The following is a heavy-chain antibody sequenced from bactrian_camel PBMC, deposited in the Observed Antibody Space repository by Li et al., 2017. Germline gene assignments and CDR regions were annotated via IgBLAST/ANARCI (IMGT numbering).Heavy chain of an antibody. Sequence: HVQLVESGGGSVQEGGSLTLSCAGSGYYYSTWCMAWFRQAPGKPREGIASIDSDGSTSDADSVKGRFIISRDNAKNTLYLQLNSLRTEDTAMYYCANSLLDYGLGGLYYWGQGTQVTVS. CDR2: IDSDGST. CDR1: GYYYSTWC. V-gene: IGHV3S53*01. J-gene: IGHJ4*01. D-gene: IGHD5*01. CDR3: ANSLLDYGLGGLYY.